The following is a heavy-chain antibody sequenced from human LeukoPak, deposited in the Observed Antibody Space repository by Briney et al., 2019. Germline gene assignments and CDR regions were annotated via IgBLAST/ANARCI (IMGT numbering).Heavy chain of an antibody. D-gene: IGHD3-22*01. Sequence: GGSLRLSCAASGFTFSSYAMSWVRQAPGKGLEWVSAISGSGGSTYSADSVKGRFTISRDNSKNTLYLQMNSLRAEDTAVYYCAKDDLGTGYDSSGRGYYYYYMDVWGKGTTVTVSS. V-gene: IGHV3-23*01. CDR2: ISGSGGST. J-gene: IGHJ6*03. CDR3: AKDDLGTGYDSSGRGYYYYYMDV. CDR1: GFTFSSYA.